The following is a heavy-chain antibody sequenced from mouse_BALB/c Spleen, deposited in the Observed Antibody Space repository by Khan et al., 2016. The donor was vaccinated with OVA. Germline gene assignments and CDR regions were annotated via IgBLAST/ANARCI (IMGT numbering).Heavy chain of an antibody. CDR1: GYSITSDYA. J-gene: IGHJ2*01. V-gene: IGHV3-2*02. D-gene: IGHD2-14*01. Sequence: VQLKESGPGLVKPSQSLSLTCTVTGYSITSDYAWNWIRQFPGNKVEWMGYISYSGSTSYNPSLESRISIIRDTSKNQFFLQLNSVTTEDTATYYCGSIRFYYRFSFFDYWGQGTTLTVSS. CDR2: ISYSGST. CDR3: GSIRFYYRFSFFDY.